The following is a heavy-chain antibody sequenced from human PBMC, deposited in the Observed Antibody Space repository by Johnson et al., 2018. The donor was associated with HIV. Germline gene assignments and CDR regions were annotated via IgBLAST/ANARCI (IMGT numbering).Heavy chain of an antibody. CDR3: ASVNSGAFNF. Sequence: VQLVESGGGVVQPGRSLRLSCAASGFTFSSYAMNWVRQAPGKGLEWVSVISGSGGSTYHADSVKGRFTISRDNSKNTLYLQMNSLRAEDTAVYYCASVNSGAFNFWGQGTMVTVSS. CDR2: ISGSGGST. D-gene: IGHD3-10*01. J-gene: IGHJ3*01. V-gene: IGHV3-23*04. CDR1: GFTFSSYA.